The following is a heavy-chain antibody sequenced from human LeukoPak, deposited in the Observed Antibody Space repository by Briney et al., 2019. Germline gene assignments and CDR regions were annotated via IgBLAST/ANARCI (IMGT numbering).Heavy chain of an antibody. J-gene: IGHJ4*02. CDR2: IYYSGST. Sequence: PSETLSLTCAVYGGSFSGYYWSWIRQHPGKGLEWIGCIYYSGSTCYNPSLKSRVSISEDTSKNQFSLRLSSMTAADTAVYYCAALLGDGSIDYWGQGTLVTVSS. CDR3: AALLGDGSIDY. V-gene: IGHV4-31*11. CDR1: GGSFSGYY. D-gene: IGHD2-21*02.